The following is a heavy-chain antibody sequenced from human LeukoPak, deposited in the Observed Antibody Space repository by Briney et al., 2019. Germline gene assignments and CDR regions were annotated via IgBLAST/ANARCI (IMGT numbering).Heavy chain of an antibody. V-gene: IGHV6-1*01. CDR2: TYYRSRWYY. CDR1: GDSVSSNTGG. J-gene: IGHJ4*02. D-gene: IGHD1-26*01. CDR3: ARGGLVRSPRGYFDF. Sequence: SQTLSLTCAISGDSVSSNTGGWNWIRQSPSRGLEWLGRTYYRSRWYYDYAVSVKSRISINPDTSKNQFSLQLNSVTPDDTAVYYCARGGLVRSPRGYFDFWGQGTLVTVSS.